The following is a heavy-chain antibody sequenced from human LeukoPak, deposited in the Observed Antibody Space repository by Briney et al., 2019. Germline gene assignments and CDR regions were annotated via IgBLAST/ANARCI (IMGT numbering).Heavy chain of an antibody. D-gene: IGHD4-11*01. J-gene: IGHJ6*03. CDR1: GFTVSSNY. Sequence: PGGSLRLSCAASGFTVSSNYMSWVRQAPGKGLQWVSSISDTSGYLSYADSVKGRFTISRDNAKDSLFLQMNSLRAEDTAVYYCAKVYSMRPESIDYYYYYMDVWGKGTTVTVSS. V-gene: IGHV3-21*01. CDR3: AKVYSMRPESIDYYYYYMDV. CDR2: ISDTSGYL.